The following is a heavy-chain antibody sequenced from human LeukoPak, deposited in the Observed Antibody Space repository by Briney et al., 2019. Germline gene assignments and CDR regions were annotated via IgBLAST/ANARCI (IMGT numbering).Heavy chain of an antibody. D-gene: IGHD5-24*01. Sequence: GASVKVSCKVSGYTLTELPMHWVRQAPGKGLEWMGGFDPEDGETIYAQKFQGRVTMTEDTSTDTAYMELSSLRSEDTAVYYCATDRDGYKIPGAFDIWGQGTMVTVSS. CDR3: ATDRDGYKIPGAFDI. J-gene: IGHJ3*02. CDR1: GYTLTELP. CDR2: FDPEDGET. V-gene: IGHV1-24*01.